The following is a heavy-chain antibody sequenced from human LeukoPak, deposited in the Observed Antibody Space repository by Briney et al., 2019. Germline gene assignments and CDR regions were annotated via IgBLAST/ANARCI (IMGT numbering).Heavy chain of an antibody. D-gene: IGHD3-10*02. V-gene: IGHV4-34*01. J-gene: IGHJ4*02. Sequence: PSETLSLTCAVYGGSFSGYYWSWIRQPSGKGLEWIGEINHSGSTNYNPSLKSRVTISVDTSKNQFSLKLSSVTAADTAVYYCARASVRYFDYWGQGTLVTVSS. CDR3: ARASVRYFDY. CDR1: GGSFSGYY. CDR2: INHSGST.